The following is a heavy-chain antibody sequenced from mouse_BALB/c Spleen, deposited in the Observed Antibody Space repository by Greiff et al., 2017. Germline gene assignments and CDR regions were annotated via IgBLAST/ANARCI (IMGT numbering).Heavy chain of an antibody. CDR1: GYAFSSYW. CDR3: ARGAWFAY. J-gene: IGHJ3*01. CDR2: IYPGDGDT. V-gene: IGHV1-80*01. Sequence: QVQLQQPGAELVRPGSSVKISCKASGYAFSSYWMNWVKQRPGQGLEWIGQIYPGDGDTNYNGKFKGKATLTADKSSSTAYMQLSSLTSEDSAVYFCARGAWFAYWGQGTLVTVSA.